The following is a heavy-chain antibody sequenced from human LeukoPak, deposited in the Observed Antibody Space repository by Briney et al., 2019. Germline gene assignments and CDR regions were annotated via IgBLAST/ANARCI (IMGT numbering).Heavy chain of an antibody. V-gene: IGHV3-21*01. Sequence: GGSLRLSCAASGFTFSSYSMNWVRQAPGKGLEWVSSISSSSSYIYYADSVKGRFTISRDNSKNTLYLQMNSLRAEDTAVYYCAKEGSSSSLEGRGYWGQGTLVTVSA. J-gene: IGHJ4*02. CDR3: AKEGSSSSLEGRGY. D-gene: IGHD6-6*01. CDR2: ISSSSSYI. CDR1: GFTFSSYS.